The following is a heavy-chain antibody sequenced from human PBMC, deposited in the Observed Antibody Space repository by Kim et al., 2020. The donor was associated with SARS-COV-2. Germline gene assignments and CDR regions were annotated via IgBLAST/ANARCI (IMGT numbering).Heavy chain of an antibody. CDR1: GGSISSYY. V-gene: IGHV4-59*01. D-gene: IGHD3-9*01. CDR3: ARGKRDILTGYRTLGYGM. CDR2: IYYSGST. J-gene: IGHJ6*01. Sequence: SETLSLTCTVSGGSISSYYWSWIRQPPGKGLEWIGYIYYSGSTNYNPSLKSRVTISVDTSKNQFSLKLSSVTAADTAVYYCARGKRDILTGYRTLGYGM.